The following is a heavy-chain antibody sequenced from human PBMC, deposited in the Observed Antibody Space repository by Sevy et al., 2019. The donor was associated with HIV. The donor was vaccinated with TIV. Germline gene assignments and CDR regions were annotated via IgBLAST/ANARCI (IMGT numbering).Heavy chain of an antibody. J-gene: IGHJ4*02. CDR2: ISRASDSI. CDR1: GFTFRDYP. V-gene: IGHV3-48*02. Sequence: GGSLRLSCAASGFTFRDYPMNWIRQAPGKGLEWLSYISRASDSIYYADSVMGQFTVSRDNAKNSLYLQMDRLSDEDTAIYYCAREHSGSFPDFRGQGTLVTVSS. CDR3: AREHSGSFPDF. D-gene: IGHD1-26*01.